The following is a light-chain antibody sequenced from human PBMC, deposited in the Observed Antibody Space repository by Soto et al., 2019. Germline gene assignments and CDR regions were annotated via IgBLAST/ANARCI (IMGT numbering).Light chain of an antibody. J-gene: IGKJ4*01. CDR3: QPANSFPLT. V-gene: IGKV1-12*01. CDR1: QDVSSW. Sequence: DIQVTQSPSSVSASVGDRVTITCRTSQDVSSWLAWYQQKPGKAPELLIYSASTLQTGVPSRFSGSGSGTEFTLTIRSLQTEDFATYYCQPANSFPLTFGGGTKVEIK. CDR2: SAS.